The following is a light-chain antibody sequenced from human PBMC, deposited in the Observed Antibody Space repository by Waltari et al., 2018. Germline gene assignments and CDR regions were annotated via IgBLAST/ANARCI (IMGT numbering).Light chain of an antibody. CDR3: QHHFRLPAT. CDR2: GAS. J-gene: IGKJ1*01. CDR1: QSISRY. Sequence: LTQSPGTLSLSPGERATLSCRASQSISRYLAWYQQKPGQAPRLLIYGASTRATGIPARFSGSGSGTDFSLTISGLEPEDSAVYYCQHHFRLPATFGQGTKVEIK. V-gene: IGKV3-20*01.